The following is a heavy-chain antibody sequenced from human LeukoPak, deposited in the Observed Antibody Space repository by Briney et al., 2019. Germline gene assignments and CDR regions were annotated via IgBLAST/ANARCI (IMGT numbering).Heavy chain of an antibody. CDR2: ISSSSSTI. J-gene: IGHJ5*02. CDR3: ARERFGTSGYGLFDP. V-gene: IGHV3-48*04. D-gene: IGHD2-2*01. Sequence: PGGSLRLSCAASGFTFSSYSMNWVCQAPGKGLEWVSYISSSSSTIYYADSVKGRFTISRDNAKNSLYLQMNSLRAEDTAVYYCARERFGTSGYGLFDPWGQGTLVTVSS. CDR1: GFTFSSYS.